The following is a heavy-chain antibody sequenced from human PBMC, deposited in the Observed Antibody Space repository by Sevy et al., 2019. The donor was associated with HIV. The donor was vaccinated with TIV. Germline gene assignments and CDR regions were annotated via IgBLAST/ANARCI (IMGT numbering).Heavy chain of an antibody. CDR3: ATEGTGEQRAGVDF. CDR2: IGVRGDT. Sequence: GGSLRLSCAASGFTFNKYDMHWVRQPTGKGLEWVSGIGVRGDTHYPGAVKGRFTISRENAKNSLYLQMDDLRAGDTAVYYCATEGTGEQRAGVDFWGQGTLVTVSS. D-gene: IGHD7-27*01. J-gene: IGHJ4*02. CDR1: GFTFNKYD. V-gene: IGHV3-13*01.